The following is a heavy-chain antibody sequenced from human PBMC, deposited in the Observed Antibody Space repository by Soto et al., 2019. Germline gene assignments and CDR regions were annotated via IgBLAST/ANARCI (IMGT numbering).Heavy chain of an antibody. Sequence: QLQLQESGPGLVKPSETLSLACTVSGGSISSNSYYWDWIRQPPGKGLEWIGSMYNSGAPYHNPTLRIRGSVTVAQSNIQFSLDLSLVTGADSAVYCCARHAAYNTICGNTDGSAYRGQETLVTVSS. J-gene: IGHJ4*02. CDR1: GGSISSNSYY. CDR2: MYNSGAP. V-gene: IGHV4-39*01. D-gene: IGHD3-3*01. CDR3: ARHAAYNTICGNTDGSAY.